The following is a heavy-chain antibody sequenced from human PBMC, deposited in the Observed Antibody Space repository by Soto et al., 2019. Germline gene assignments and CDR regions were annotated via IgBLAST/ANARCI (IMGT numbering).Heavy chain of an antibody. CDR1: GYTFTGYY. D-gene: IGHD2-2*01. J-gene: IGHJ3*02. CDR3: AREGAIPDAFDI. CDR2: INPNSGGT. V-gene: IGHV1-2*02. Sequence: ASVKVSCKASGYTFTGYYMHGVRQAPGRGLEWMGWINPNSGGTNYAQKFQGRVTMTRHTSISTDYMELSRLRSDDTAVYYCAREGAIPDAFDILGQGTMVTVSS.